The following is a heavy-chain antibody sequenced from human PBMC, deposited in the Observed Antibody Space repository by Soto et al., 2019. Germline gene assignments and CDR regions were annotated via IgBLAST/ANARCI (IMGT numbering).Heavy chain of an antibody. J-gene: IGHJ6*02. CDR3: ARLGHKWELITRDYYGMDV. Sequence: SVKVSCKASGGTFSSYAISWVRQAPGQGLEWMGGIIPIFGTANYAQKFQGRVTITADESTSTAYMELSSLRSEDTAVYYCARLGHKWELITRDYYGMDVWGQGTTVTVSS. CDR1: GGTFSSYA. CDR2: IIPIFGTA. D-gene: IGHD1-26*01. V-gene: IGHV1-69*13.